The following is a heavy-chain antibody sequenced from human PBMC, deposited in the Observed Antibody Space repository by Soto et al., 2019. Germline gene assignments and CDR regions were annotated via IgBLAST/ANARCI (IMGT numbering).Heavy chain of an antibody. J-gene: IGHJ5*02. CDR2: IYYSGTT. CDR1: GGSISGYY. CDR3: AMTETTLYNWLDP. Sequence: PSETLSLTCTVSGGSISGYYWSWIRQSPGKGLEWIGHIYYSGTTKYNPSLKSRVTMSLDTSKKQFSLRLNSVTAADTAVYYCAMTETTLYNWLDPRGQRTLDTVSS. V-gene: IGHV4-59*12. D-gene: IGHD3-16*01.